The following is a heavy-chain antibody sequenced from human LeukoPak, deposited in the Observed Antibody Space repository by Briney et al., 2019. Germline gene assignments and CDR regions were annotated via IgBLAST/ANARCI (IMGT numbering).Heavy chain of an antibody. Sequence: GRSLSISCEASGLNFSTYGMHWVRQAPRKGLQWVGCTRYDGNYVKYADSVKGRFTISRDNSKKTLYLQMNSLRPADTAVYFCAKEDYFDILGYYLYYSYYMDVWGKGATVVVSS. CDR1: GLNFSTYG. CDR2: TRYDGNYV. D-gene: IGHD3-22*01. CDR3: AKEDYFDILGYYLYYSYYMDV. V-gene: IGHV3-30*02. J-gene: IGHJ6*03.